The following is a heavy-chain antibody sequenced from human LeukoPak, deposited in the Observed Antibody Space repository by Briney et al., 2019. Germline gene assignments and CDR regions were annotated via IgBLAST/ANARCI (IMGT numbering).Heavy chain of an antibody. CDR1: GDSVSSNSAA. CDR2: TYYRYKWYN. CDR3: ARDVYSGGRAFDY. J-gene: IGHJ4*02. D-gene: IGHD6-19*01. V-gene: IGHV6-1*01. Sequence: QTLSLTCAISGDSVSSNSAAWNSIRQSPSRGLEWLGRTYYRYKWYNDYAVSVKSRITIHPDTYKNQFSLQLNSVTPEDTAVYYCARDVYSGGRAFDYWGQGTLVTVSS.